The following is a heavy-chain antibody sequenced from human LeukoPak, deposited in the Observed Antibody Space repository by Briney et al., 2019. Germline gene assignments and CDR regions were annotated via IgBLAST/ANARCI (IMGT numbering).Heavy chain of an antibody. Sequence: PGGSLRLSCAASGFTFSDYYMSWIRQAPGKGLEWVSYISPSDNGIYYADSVEGLFTISRDSAENSLYLQMNSLRAEDTAVYYCARDPLASTNYFDYWGQGTLVTVSS. D-gene: IGHD3-3*02. CDR2: ISPSDNGI. CDR3: ARDPLASTNYFDY. J-gene: IGHJ4*02. V-gene: IGHV3-11*04. CDR1: GFTFSDYY.